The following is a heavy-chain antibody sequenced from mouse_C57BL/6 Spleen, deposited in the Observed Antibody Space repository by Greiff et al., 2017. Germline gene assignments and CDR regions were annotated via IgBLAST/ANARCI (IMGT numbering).Heavy chain of an antibody. D-gene: IGHD3-3*01. V-gene: IGHV5-17*01. CDR3: AREDCGDGAGDY. Sequence: EVQLVESGGGLVKPGGSLKLSCAASGFTFSDYGMHWVRQAPEKGLEWVAYISSGSSTIYYADTVKGRFTISRDNAKNTLFLQMTSLRSEDTAMYYCAREDCGDGAGDYWGQGTTLTGSS. CDR2: ISSGSSTI. CDR1: GFTFSDYG. J-gene: IGHJ2*01.